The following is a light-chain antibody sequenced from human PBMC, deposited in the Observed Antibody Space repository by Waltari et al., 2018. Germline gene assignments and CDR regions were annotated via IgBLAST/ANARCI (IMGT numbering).Light chain of an antibody. J-gene: IGLJ2*01. CDR3: SSYTRRSTLI. Sequence: WFKKHPGKAPKILIHGVKQRPSGVSDRFTGSKSGYTASLTIAGLQAEDEADYYCSSYTRRSTLIFGGGTKVTVL. V-gene: IGLV2-14*03. CDR2: GVK.